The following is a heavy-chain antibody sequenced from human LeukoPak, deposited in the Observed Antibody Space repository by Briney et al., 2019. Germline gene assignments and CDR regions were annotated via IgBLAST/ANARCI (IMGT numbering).Heavy chain of an antibody. Sequence: GGSLRLSCAASGFTFSSYWMSWVRQAPGKGLEWVANIKQDGSEKYYVDSVKGRFTISRDNAKNSLYLQMNSLRAEDTAVYYCARDGGPNWNHYYFDYWGQGTLVTVSS. CDR2: IKQDGSEK. CDR3: ARDGGPNWNHYYFDY. CDR1: GFTFSSYW. J-gene: IGHJ4*02. V-gene: IGHV3-7*01. D-gene: IGHD1-1*01.